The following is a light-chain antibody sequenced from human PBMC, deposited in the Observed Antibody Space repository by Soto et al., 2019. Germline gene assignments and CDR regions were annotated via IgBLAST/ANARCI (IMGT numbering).Light chain of an antibody. CDR2: DVS. Sequence: DIQMTQFPSTLCAYLGDRVTMTCRASQRMSGWLAWHQQKPGKAPKLLIYDVSALKRGVPPRFSGSGSGTEFTLTISSLQPDDFATYYCQQYDSFSVTCGQGTTGDIK. V-gene: IGKV1-5*01. CDR1: QRMSGW. J-gene: IGKJ1*01. CDR3: QQYDSFSVT.